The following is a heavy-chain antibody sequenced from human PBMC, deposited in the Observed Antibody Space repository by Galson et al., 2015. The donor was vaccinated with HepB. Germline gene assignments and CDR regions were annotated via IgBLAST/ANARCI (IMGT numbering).Heavy chain of an antibody. CDR3: ARELGITGTTQID. J-gene: IGHJ4*02. Sequence: SVKVSCKASGGTFSSYAISWVRQAPGQGLEWMGRIIPILGIANYAQKFQGRVTITADKSTSTAYMELSSLRSEDTAVYYCARELGITGTTQIDWGQGTLVTVSS. CDR2: IIPILGIA. CDR1: GGTFSSYA. V-gene: IGHV1-69*04. D-gene: IGHD1-20*01.